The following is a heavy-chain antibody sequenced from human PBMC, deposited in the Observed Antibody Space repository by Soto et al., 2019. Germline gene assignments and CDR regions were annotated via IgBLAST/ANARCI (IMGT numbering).Heavy chain of an antibody. D-gene: IGHD6-13*01. J-gene: IGHJ6*03. CDR3: ARDPGEQQLELGTQWGYYYYYSYMDV. V-gene: IGHV3-33*01. CDR1: GFTFSSYG. Sequence: GGSLRLSCAASGFTFSSYGMHWVRQAPGKGLEWVAVIWYDGSNKNYADSVKGRFTISSDNSKNTLYLQMSSLRGEDTAVYYCARDPGEQQLELGTQWGYYYYYSYMDVWGKGTTVTVSS. CDR2: IWYDGSNK.